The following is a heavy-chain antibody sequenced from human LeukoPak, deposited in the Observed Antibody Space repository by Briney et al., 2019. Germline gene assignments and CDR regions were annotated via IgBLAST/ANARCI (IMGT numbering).Heavy chain of an antibody. D-gene: IGHD3-22*01. V-gene: IGHV3-20*04. CDR1: GFTFDDYG. J-gene: IGHJ4*02. CDR3: ARATHYYESSGYDY. Sequence: GGSLRLSCAASGFTFDDYGMSWVRHAPGKGLEWVSGINWNGGSTGYADSVKGRFTISRDNAKNSLYLQMNSLRAEDTALYYCARATHYYESSGYDYWGQGTLVTVSS. CDR2: INWNGGST.